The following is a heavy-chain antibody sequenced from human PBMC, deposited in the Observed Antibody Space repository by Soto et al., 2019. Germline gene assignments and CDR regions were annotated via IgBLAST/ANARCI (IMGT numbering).Heavy chain of an antibody. J-gene: IGHJ3*02. CDR3: ARKGPPRDAFDI. V-gene: IGHV1-18*01. Sequence: GASVKVSCKASGYTFTSYGISWVRQAPGQGLEWMGWISGYNGNTNLAQKLQGRVTMTTDTPTSTAFMELRSLRAEDTAIYYCARKGPPRDAFDIWGQGTMVTVSS. CDR2: ISGYNGNT. CDR1: GYTFTSYG.